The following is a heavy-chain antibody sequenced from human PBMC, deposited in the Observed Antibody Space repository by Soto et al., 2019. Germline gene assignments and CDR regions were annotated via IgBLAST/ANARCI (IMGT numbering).Heavy chain of an antibody. Sequence: CRVFVVSGIINMYDVTWIRQHPGNVREWIGHIYYSGTTYYNPSLKSRVTISLDMSKKQFSLKLTSVTAAHTAVYHRARGYDYDSGGYVSDYWGKGTPVTV. CDR3: ARGYDYDSGGYVSDY. V-gene: IGHV4-31*03. D-gene: IGHD3-22*01. J-gene: IGHJ4*02. CDR2: IYYSGTT. CDR1: VVSGIINMYD.